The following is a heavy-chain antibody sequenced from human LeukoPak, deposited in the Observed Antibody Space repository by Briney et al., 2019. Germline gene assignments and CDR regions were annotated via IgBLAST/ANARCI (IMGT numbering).Heavy chain of an antibody. J-gene: IGHJ5*02. D-gene: IGHD2-21*02. Sequence: SETLSPTCTVSGGSISSSSYYWGWIRQPPGKGLEWIGSIYYSGSTYYNPSLKSRVTISVDASKNQFSLKLSSVTAADTAVYYCAHPVTPRTNWFDPWGQGTLVTVSS. CDR1: GGSISSSSYY. CDR2: IYYSGST. CDR3: AHPVTPRTNWFDP. V-gene: IGHV4-39*01.